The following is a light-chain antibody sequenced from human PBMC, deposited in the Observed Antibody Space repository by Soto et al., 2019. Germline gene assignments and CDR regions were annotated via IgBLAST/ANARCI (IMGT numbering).Light chain of an antibody. CDR2: KAS. V-gene: IGKV1-5*03. J-gene: IGKJ5*01. CDR3: QQYKSYPLT. CDR1: QSISNL. Sequence: DIQMTQSPSTLSASVGDRVTITCRASQSISNLLAWYQQKPGGAPTLLIYKASTLESGVPSRFSGSGSGTEFSLTISSLQPDDFATYYCQQYKSYPLTFGQGTRLEIK.